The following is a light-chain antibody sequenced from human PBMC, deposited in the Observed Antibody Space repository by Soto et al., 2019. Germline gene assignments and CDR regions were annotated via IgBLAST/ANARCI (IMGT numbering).Light chain of an antibody. CDR1: QSVSSD. V-gene: IGKV3D-15*01. CDR2: GAS. J-gene: IGKJ4*01. CDR3: QQYKNWPPLT. Sequence: EIVMTQSPATLSVPPGERATLSCRASQSVSSDLAWYQQKPGQAPRLLIYGASTRATGIPARFSGSGSGTEFTLTISSLQSEDFAVYYCQQYKNWPPLTFGGGTKVEIK.